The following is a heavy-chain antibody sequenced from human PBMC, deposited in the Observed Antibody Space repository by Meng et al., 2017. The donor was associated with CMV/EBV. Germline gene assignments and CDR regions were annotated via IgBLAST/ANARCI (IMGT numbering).Heavy chain of an antibody. D-gene: IGHD3-16*02. CDR3: ARHSSMRLSCWFDP. Sequence: SETLSLPCTVSGGSISSSSYYWGWIRQPPGKGLEWFGSIYYSGSTYYNPSLKSRVTISVDTSKNQFSLKLSSVTAADTAVYYCARHSSMRLSCWFDPWGQGTLVTVSS. CDR2: IYYSGST. CDR1: GGSISSSSYY. V-gene: IGHV4-39*01. J-gene: IGHJ5*02.